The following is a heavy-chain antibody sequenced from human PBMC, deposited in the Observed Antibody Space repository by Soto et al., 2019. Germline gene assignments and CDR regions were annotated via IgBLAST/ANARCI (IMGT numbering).Heavy chain of an antibody. Sequence: GGSLRLSCTASGFTFGDYAMSWFRQAPGKGLEWVGFIRSKAYGGTTEYAASVKGRFTISRDDSKSIAYLQMNSLKTEDTAVYYCTRANYYDSSGYYPLDYWGQGTLVTVS. CDR3: TRANYYDSSGYYPLDY. CDR2: IRSKAYGGTT. D-gene: IGHD3-22*01. J-gene: IGHJ4*02. CDR1: GFTFGDYA. V-gene: IGHV3-49*03.